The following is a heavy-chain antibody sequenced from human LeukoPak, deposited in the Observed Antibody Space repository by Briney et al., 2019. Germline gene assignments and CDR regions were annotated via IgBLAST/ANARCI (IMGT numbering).Heavy chain of an antibody. J-gene: IGHJ4*02. D-gene: IGHD3-16*01. CDR2: INEDGSEN. CDR1: GFTFSSYA. CDR3: ASQGGHYFDY. V-gene: IGHV3-7*01. Sequence: HPGRSLRLSCAASGFTFSSYAMHWVRQAPGKGLEWVANINEDGSENYYVDSVKGRFTISRDNAKNSLYLQMNSLRAEDTAVYYCASQGGHYFDYWGQGTLVTVSS.